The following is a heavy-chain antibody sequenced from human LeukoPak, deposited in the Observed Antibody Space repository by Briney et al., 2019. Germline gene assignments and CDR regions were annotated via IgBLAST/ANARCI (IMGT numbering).Heavy chain of an antibody. Sequence: PGESLRLSCAASGFTVSSNYMSWVRQPPGKGLEWVSVIYSGGSTYYADSVKGRFTISRDNSKNTVYLRMNSLRAEDTAIYYCARAGVLRYLGDWGQGTLVTVSS. CDR2: IYSGGST. J-gene: IGHJ4*02. V-gene: IGHV3-66*01. CDR3: ARAGVLRYLGD. D-gene: IGHD3-9*01. CDR1: GFTVSSNY.